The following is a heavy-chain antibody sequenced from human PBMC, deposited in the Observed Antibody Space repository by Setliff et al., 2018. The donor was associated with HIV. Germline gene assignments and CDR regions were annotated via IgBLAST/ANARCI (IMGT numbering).Heavy chain of an antibody. Sequence: GASVKVSCKPSGGTFSTYVITWVRQAPGQGLEWVGGMLPILGMGDFAQKFQGRVTITADASTRTADMELSSLTSDDTAVYYCAGSAHRSSYMGYYDHTMDVWGQGTTVTVSS. CDR2: MLPILGMG. D-gene: IGHD3-3*01. J-gene: IGHJ6*02. CDR1: GGTFSTYV. V-gene: IGHV1-69*10. CDR3: AGSAHRSSYMGYYDHTMDV.